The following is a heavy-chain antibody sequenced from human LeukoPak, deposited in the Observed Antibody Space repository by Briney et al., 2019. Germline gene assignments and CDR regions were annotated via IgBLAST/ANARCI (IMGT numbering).Heavy chain of an antibody. V-gene: IGHV1-2*02. J-gene: IGHJ4*02. D-gene: IGHD3-3*01. CDR3: ATPFNYDFWRDY. CDR2: INPNSGGT. Sequence: GASVKVSCKASGYTFTGYYMHWVRQAPGQGLEWMGWINPNSGGTNYAQKFQGRVTMTRDTSISTAYMEPSRLRSDDTAVYYCATPFNYDFWRDYWGQGTLVTVSS. CDR1: GYTFTGYY.